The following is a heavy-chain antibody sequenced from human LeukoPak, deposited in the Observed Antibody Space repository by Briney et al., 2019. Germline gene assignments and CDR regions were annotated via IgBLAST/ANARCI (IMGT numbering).Heavy chain of an antibody. D-gene: IGHD3-22*01. CDR1: GATTSSYY. CDR3: ARDTRFYDSSAYYYFDY. J-gene: IGHJ4*02. Sequence: SETLSLTCTVSGATTSSYYWRWIRQPPGKGLEWIGDIYYRGSPNYNPSLKSRVTISIDASKNQFSLKLSSVTAADTAVYYCARDTRFYDSSAYYYFDYWGQGTLVTVSS. V-gene: IGHV4-59*01. CDR2: IYYRGSP.